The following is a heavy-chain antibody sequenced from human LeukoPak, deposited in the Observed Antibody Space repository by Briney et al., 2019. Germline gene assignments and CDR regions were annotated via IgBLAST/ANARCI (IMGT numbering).Heavy chain of an antibody. D-gene: IGHD2-2*01. Sequence: AGRSLRLSCAASGITFSSYAMHWVRQAPGKGLEWVAVISYDGSNKYYADSVKGRFTISRDNSKNTLDLQMNSLRAEDTAVYYCARVMGRYCSSTSCYVDYWGQGTPVTVSS. J-gene: IGHJ4*02. CDR1: GITFSSYA. V-gene: IGHV3-30*04. CDR3: ARVMGRYCSSTSCYVDY. CDR2: ISYDGSNK.